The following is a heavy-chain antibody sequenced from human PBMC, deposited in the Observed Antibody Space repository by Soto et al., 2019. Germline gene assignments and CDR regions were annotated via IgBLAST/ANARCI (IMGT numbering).Heavy chain of an antibody. Sequence: QVQLQESGPGLVKPSQTLSLTCTVSGGSISSGNYYWSWIRQPPGKGLEWIGYIYYSGSTYYNSSLESRVTISVDTSKNQFSLKLSSVTAADTAVYYCAREGDYGGNLRFYAFEIWGQGTMVTVSS. CDR1: GGSISSGNYY. J-gene: IGHJ3*02. D-gene: IGHD4-17*01. V-gene: IGHV4-30-4*01. CDR3: AREGDYGGNLRFYAFEI. CDR2: IYYSGST.